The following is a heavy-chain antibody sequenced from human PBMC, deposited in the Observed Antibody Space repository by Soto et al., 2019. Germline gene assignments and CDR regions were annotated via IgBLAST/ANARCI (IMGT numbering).Heavy chain of an antibody. J-gene: IGHJ4*02. Sequence: PGGSLRLSCAASGFTFSDYATTWVRQAPGKGLEWVSAITSSGSSTYYAESVKGRFTISRDNSKSTLYLQMNSLRAEDTATYYCAKGAEGYVVSSLDYWGQGTLVTVSS. CDR3: AKGAEGYVVSSLDY. D-gene: IGHD5-12*01. CDR2: ITSSGSST. CDR1: GFTFSDYA. V-gene: IGHV3-23*01.